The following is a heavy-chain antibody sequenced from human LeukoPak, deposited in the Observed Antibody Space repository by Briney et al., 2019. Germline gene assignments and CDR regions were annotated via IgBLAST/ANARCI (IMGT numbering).Heavy chain of an antibody. CDR3: AGTNDYGDHGAFDI. CDR1: GGSISSGGYY. J-gene: IGHJ3*02. Sequence: SQTLSLTCTVSGGSISSGGYYWSWIRQHPGKGLEWIGYIYYSESTYYNPSLKSRVTISVDTSKNQFSLKLSSVTAADTAVYYCAGTNDYGDHGAFDIWGQGTMVTVSS. D-gene: IGHD4-17*01. CDR2: IYYSEST. V-gene: IGHV4-31*03.